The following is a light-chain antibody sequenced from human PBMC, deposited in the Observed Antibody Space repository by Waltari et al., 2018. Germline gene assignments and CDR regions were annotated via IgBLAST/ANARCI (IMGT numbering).Light chain of an antibody. CDR3: QQYNSYPYT. Sequence: DNQMTQSPSTLSASIGDRVTITCRASQRITIRLVWYQQKPGKAPKLLIYKASTLEGGVPSRFSGSGSGTEFTLTISSLQPDDFATYHCQQYNSYPYTFGQGTKLEIK. J-gene: IGKJ2*01. CDR1: QRITIR. V-gene: IGKV1-5*03. CDR2: KAS.